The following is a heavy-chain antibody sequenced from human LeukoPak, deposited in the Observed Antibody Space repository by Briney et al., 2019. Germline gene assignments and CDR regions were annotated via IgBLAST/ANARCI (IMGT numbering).Heavy chain of an antibody. V-gene: IGHV4-34*01. D-gene: IGHD3-16*02. Sequence: SETLSLTCAVYGGSFSGYYWSWIRQPPGKGLEWIGEINHSGSTNYNPSLKSRVTISVDTSKNQFSLKLSSVSAADTAVYYCARGNPKNDYIWGSYRSWFDPWGQGTLVTVSS. J-gene: IGHJ5*02. CDR2: INHSGST. CDR3: ARGNPKNDYIWGSYRSWFDP. CDR1: GGSFSGYY.